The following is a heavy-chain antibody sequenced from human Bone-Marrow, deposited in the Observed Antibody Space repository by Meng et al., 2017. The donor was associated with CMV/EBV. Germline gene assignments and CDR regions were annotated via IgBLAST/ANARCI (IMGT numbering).Heavy chain of an antibody. CDR1: GFTFTDYY. CDR2: INPDRGDT. Sequence: ASVKVSCKASGFTFTDYYIHWVRQAPGQGLEWMGWINPDRGDTNYAEKFQGRVTVTRDTSIRTVFMELSSLASDDTAMYYCTIGGYCYDSADTFDIWGQGTLVTVSS. V-gene: IGHV1-2*02. J-gene: IGHJ3*02. CDR3: TIGGYCYDSADTFDI. D-gene: IGHD2-21*01.